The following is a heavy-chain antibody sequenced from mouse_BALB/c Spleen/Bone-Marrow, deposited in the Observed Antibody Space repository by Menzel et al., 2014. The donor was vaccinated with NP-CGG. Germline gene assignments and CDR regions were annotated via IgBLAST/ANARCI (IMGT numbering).Heavy chain of an antibody. CDR2: VNPYNGGT. J-gene: IGHJ3*01. V-gene: IGHV1-26*01. D-gene: IGHD1-1*01. CDR1: GYSFTGYT. CDR3: ARDYYGSSYGFAY. Sequence: VQLQQSGPELVKPGASMKISCKASGYSFTGYTMNWVKQSHGKNLEWIGLVNPYNGGTSYNQKFKGKATLTVDKSSSTAYMELLSLTSEDSAVYYCARDYYGSSYGFAYWGQGTLVTVSA.